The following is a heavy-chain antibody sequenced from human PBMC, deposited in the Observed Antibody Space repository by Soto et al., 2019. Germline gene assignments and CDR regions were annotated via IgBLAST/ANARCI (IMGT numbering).Heavy chain of an antibody. D-gene: IGHD2-2*01. J-gene: IGHJ6*02. Sequence: KTSETLSLTCTVSGVSITPYYWTWIRHPPGKGLEWIGYIYYSGSTNYNPSLKSRVTISVDTSKNQFSLKLSSVTAADTAVYYCARALEYCSSTSCYYYGMDVWGQGTTVTVSS. CDR3: ARALEYCSSTSCYYYGMDV. V-gene: IGHV4-59*01. CDR2: IYYSGST. CDR1: GVSITPYY.